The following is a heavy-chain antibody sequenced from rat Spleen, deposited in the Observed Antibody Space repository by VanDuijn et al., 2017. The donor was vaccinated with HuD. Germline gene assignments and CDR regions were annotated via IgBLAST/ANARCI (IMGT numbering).Heavy chain of an antibody. J-gene: IGHJ2*01. CDR3: VRRETSLDY. V-gene: IGHV5S23*01. CDR1: GFTFSNYD. Sequence: EVQLVESGGGLVQPGRSLKLSCAASGFTFSNYDMAWVRQAPTKGLEWVASTSSGGDKTYYPDSVKGRFRISRDNAKSILYLLMDSLNSEDTATYFCVRRETSLDYWGQGVMVTVSS. CDR2: TSSGGDKT.